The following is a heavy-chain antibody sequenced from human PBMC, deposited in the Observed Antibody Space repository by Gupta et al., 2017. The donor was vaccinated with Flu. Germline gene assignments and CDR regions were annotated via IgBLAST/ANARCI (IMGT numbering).Heavy chain of an antibody. J-gene: IGHJ4*02. Sequence: QAPGQGLEWMGWINPNSGGTNYAQKFQGRVTMTRDTSISTAYMELSRLRSDDTAVYYCARAGYSSGWPNFDYWGQGTLVTVSS. D-gene: IGHD6-19*01. CDR2: INPNSGGT. V-gene: IGHV1-2*02. CDR3: ARAGYSSGWPNFDY.